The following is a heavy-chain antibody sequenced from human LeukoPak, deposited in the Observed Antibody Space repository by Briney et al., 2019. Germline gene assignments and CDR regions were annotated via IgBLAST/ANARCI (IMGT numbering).Heavy chain of an antibody. CDR2: IYSGGST. CDR1: GFTVSSNY. J-gene: IGHJ4*02. D-gene: IGHD6-19*01. Sequence: GGSLRLSCAASGFTVSSNYMSWVRQAPGKGLEWVSVIYSGGSTYYADSVKGRFTISRDNSKNTLYLQMNSLRAEDTAVYYCARQWLVSPLFDYWGQGTLVTVSS. CDR3: ARQWLVSPLFDY. V-gene: IGHV3-66*04.